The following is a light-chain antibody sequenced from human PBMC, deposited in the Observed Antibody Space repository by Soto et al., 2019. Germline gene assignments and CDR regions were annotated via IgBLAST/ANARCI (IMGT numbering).Light chain of an antibody. CDR3: QQSFSSPLT. V-gene: IGKV1-39*01. J-gene: IGKJ4*01. Sequence: DIQLTQSPSFLSASVGDRVTITCRASQGISSYLAWYQQKPGKAPKLLIYAASTLQSGVPSRFSGSGSGTDFTLTISSLQPEDSATYYCQQSFSSPLTFGGGTKVDI. CDR1: QGISSY. CDR2: AAS.